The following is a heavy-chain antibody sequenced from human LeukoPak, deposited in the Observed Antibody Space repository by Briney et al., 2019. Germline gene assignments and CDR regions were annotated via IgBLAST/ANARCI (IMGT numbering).Heavy chain of an antibody. CDR1: GGSISSYY. J-gene: IGHJ6*03. D-gene: IGHD3-10*01. Sequence: RPSETLSLTCTVSGGSISSYYWSWIRQPAGKGLEWIGRIYTSGSTNYNPSLKSRVTMSVDTSKNQFSLKLSSVTAADTAVYYCARVITTVRPRPYYYYMDVWGKGTTVTVSS. V-gene: IGHV4-4*07. CDR2: IYTSGST. CDR3: ARVITTVRPRPYYYYMDV.